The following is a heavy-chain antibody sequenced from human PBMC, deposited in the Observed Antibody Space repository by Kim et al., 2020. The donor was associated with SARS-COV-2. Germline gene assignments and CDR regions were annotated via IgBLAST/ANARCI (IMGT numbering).Heavy chain of an antibody. CDR3: ARDKWELLRAPTGSIDY. V-gene: IGHV3-33*01. CDR1: GFTFSSYG. Sequence: GGSLRLSCAASGFTFSSYGMHWVRQAPGKGLEWVAVIWYDGSNKYYADSVKGRFTISRDNSKNTLYLQMNSLRAEDTAVYYCARDKWELLRAPTGSIDYWGQGTLVTVSS. D-gene: IGHD1-26*01. J-gene: IGHJ4*02. CDR2: IWYDGSNK.